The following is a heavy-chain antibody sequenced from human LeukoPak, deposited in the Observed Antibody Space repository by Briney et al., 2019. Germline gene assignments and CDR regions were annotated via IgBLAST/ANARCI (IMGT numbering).Heavy chain of an antibody. Sequence: GTLRLSCAASGFTLSNYWMSWVRQAPGKGLEWVANIKQDGSKLSYVDSVKGRFTVSRDNAKNSLYLQMNSLRAEDTAVYYCARWEARDTWVYDYWGQGTLVTVSS. V-gene: IGHV3-7*01. CDR3: ARWEARDTWVYDY. J-gene: IGHJ4*02. D-gene: IGHD1-26*01. CDR2: IKQDGSKL. CDR1: GFTLSNYW.